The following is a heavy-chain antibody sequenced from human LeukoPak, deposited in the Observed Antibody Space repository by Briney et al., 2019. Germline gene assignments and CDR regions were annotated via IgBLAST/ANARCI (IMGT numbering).Heavy chain of an antibody. V-gene: IGHV3-23*01. CDR3: ARENYGDYTPIDY. J-gene: IGHJ4*02. D-gene: IGHD4-17*01. CDR2: ISGPGYST. Sequence: PGGSLRLSCAASGFTFKNYAMSWVRQAPGRGLEWVSAISGPGYSTHYADSVKGRFTISRDNAKNSLYLQMNSLRVEDTAVYYCARENYGDYTPIDYWGQGTLVTVSS. CDR1: GFTFKNYA.